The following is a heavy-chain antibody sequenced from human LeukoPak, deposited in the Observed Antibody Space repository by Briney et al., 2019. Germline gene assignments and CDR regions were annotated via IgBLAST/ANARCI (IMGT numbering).Heavy chain of an antibody. J-gene: IGHJ4*02. Sequence: PGGSLRLSCAASGFTFTNDFMTWVRQAPGKGLEWVANMKVDGSDIHYVDSVKGRFTISSDNAKNSLYLQMNSLRAEDTAVYYCARDKPYSSSWFRFDYWGQGTLVTVSS. CDR2: MKVDGSDI. D-gene: IGHD6-13*01. V-gene: IGHV3-7*01. CDR3: ARDKPYSSSWFRFDY. CDR1: GFTFTNDF.